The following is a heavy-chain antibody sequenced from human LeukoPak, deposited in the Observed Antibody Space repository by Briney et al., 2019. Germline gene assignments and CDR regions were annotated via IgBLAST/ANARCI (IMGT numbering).Heavy chain of an antibody. Sequence: NPSETLSLTRTLSWVSLTIFHWSCIRQPPGKGLEWIGYMYFSVTTNYNPSLKSRGTISGDTSKNQFSLNLTSVTAVDTVVYSCARGPTGNGFDPWGQGTLVTVSS. CDR1: WVSLTIFH. CDR3: ARGPTGNGFDP. CDR2: MYFSVTT. V-gene: IGHV4-59*01. D-gene: IGHD4-17*01. J-gene: IGHJ5*02.